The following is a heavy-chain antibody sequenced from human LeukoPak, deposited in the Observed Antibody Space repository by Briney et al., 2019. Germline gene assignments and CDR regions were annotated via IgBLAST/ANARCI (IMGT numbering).Heavy chain of an antibody. J-gene: IGHJ6*02. Sequence: GGSLRLSCAASGFTFSSYWMHWVRQAPGKGLVWVSRINSDGSSTSYADSVKGRFTISRDNAKNTLYLQMNSLRAEDTAVYHCARERDTAMVYYYYYGMDVWGQGTTVTVSS. CDR2: INSDGSST. V-gene: IGHV3-74*01. D-gene: IGHD5-18*01. CDR1: GFTFSSYW. CDR3: ARERDTAMVYYYYYGMDV.